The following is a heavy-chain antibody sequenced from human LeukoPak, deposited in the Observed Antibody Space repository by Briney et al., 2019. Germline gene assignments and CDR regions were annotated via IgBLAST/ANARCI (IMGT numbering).Heavy chain of an antibody. CDR3: ARSERYSSGWYFYFDY. CDR1: GGSISTYY. Sequence: PSETLSLTCTVSGGSISTYYWSWIRQPPGKGLEWIGYIYYSGSTNYNPSLKSRVTISVDTSKNQFSLNLSSVTAADTAVYYCARSERYSSGWYFYFDYWGQGTLVTVSS. V-gene: IGHV4-59*01. D-gene: IGHD6-19*01. J-gene: IGHJ4*02. CDR2: IYYSGST.